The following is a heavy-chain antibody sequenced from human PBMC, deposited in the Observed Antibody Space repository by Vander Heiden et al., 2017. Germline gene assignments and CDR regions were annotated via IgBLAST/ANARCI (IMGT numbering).Heavy chain of an antibody. Sequence: QVQLQQWGAGLLKPSETLSLTCAVYGGSFSGYYWSWIRQPPGKGLEWIGEINHSGSTNYNPSFKSRVTISVDTSKNQFSLKLSSVTAADTAVYYCARGRSRSFDYWGQGTLVTVSS. CDR3: ARGRSRSFDY. CDR2: INHSGST. V-gene: IGHV4-34*01. CDR1: GGSFSGYY. J-gene: IGHJ4*02. D-gene: IGHD2-15*01.